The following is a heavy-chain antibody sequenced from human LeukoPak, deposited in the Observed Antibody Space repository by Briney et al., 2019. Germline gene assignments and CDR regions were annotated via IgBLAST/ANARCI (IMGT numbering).Heavy chain of an antibody. Sequence: GESLRLSCAASGFTFSSYSMNWVRQAPGKGLEWVSYISSSSSTIYYADSVKGRFIISRDNAKNSLYLQMNSPRAEDTAVYYCARVAWGDYFDYWGQGTLVTVSS. D-gene: IGHD3-16*01. CDR1: GFTFSSYS. CDR2: ISSSSSTI. V-gene: IGHV3-48*01. CDR3: ARVAWGDYFDY. J-gene: IGHJ4*02.